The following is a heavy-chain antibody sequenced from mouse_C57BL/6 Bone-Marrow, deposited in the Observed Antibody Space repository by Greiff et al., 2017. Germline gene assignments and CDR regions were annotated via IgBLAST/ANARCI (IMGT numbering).Heavy chain of an antibody. CDR3: TRRVDSSGPGAMDY. D-gene: IGHD3-2*02. J-gene: IGHJ4*01. V-gene: IGHV8-12*01. CDR2: IYWDDDK. Sequence: QVTLKESGPGILQSSQTLSLTCSFSGFSLSTSGMGVSWIRQPSGKGLEWLAHIYWDDDKRYNPSLKSRLTISKDTSRNQVFLKITSVDTADTATYCGTRRVDSSGPGAMDYWGQGTSVTVSS. CDR1: GFSLSTSGMG.